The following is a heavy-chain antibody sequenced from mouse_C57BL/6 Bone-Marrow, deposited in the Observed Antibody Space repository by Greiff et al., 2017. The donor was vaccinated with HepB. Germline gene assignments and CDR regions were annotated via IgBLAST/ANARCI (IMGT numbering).Heavy chain of an antibody. V-gene: IGHV2-5*01. CDR1: GFSLTSYG. J-gene: IGHJ1*03. D-gene: IGHD2-3*01. CDR3: AKSYDGYYSYWYFDV. CDR2: IWRGGST. Sequence: VQVVESGPGLVQPSQSLSITCTVSGFSLTSYGVHWVRQSPGKGLEWLGVIWRGGSTDYNAAFMSRLSITKDNSKSQVFFKMNSLQADDTAIYYCAKSYDGYYSYWYFDVWGTGTTVTVSS.